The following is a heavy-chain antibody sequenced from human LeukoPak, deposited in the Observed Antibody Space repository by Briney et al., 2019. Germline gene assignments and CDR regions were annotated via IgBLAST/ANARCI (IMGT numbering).Heavy chain of an antibody. CDR3: ARSIVVVTAIPV. J-gene: IGHJ4*02. D-gene: IGHD2-21*02. V-gene: IGHV4-39*07. CDR2: IYYSGST. Sequence: SETLSLTCTVSGGSISSSSYYWGWIRQPPGTGLEWIGSIYYSGSTYYNPSLKSRVTISVDTSKNQFSLKLSSVTAADTAVYYCARSIVVVTAIPVWGQGTLVTVSS. CDR1: GGSISSSSYY.